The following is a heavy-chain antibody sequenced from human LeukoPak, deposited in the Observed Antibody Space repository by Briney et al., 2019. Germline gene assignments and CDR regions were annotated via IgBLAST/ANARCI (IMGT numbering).Heavy chain of an antibody. V-gene: IGHV3-21*01. Sequence: GGSLRLSCAASGFTFSSYAMSWVRQTPGKGLEWVSSITSSSTYTFYADSVKGRFTISRDNARNSLYLQMNSLRAEDTAVYYCARDPYSGTYGDTYYYYMDVWGKGTTVTISS. CDR1: GFTFSSYA. CDR3: ARDPYSGTYGDTYYYYMDV. D-gene: IGHD1-26*01. CDR2: ITSSSTYT. J-gene: IGHJ6*03.